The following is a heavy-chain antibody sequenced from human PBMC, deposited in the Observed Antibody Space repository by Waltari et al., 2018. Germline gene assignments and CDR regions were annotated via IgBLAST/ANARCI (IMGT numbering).Heavy chain of an antibody. V-gene: IGHV3-30*02. CDR1: GINCSSYG. CDR2: IRYDGSNK. CDR3: ATVGAIGV. J-gene: IGHJ6*02. D-gene: IGHD1-26*01. Sequence: VQLVESGGGVVQPGGSLRHTCAAYGINCSSYGMHWVRQATGQGLEWVAFIRYDGSNKYYADSVKGRFTISRDNSNTTLYLPMHRLSAEDSAVYYCATVGAIGVWGQGTPVPVSS.